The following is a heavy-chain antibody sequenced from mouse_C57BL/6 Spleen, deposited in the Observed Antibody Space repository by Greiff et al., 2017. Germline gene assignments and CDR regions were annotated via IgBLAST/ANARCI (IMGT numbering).Heavy chain of an antibody. CDR2: IYPGDGDT. J-gene: IGHJ1*03. CDR1: GYAFSSYW. D-gene: IGHD1-1*01. Sequence: VQLQESGAELVKPGASVKISCKASGYAFSSYWMNWVKQRPGKGLEWIGQIYPGDGDTNYNGKFKGKATLTADKSSSTAYMQLRSLTSEDSAVYFCARRGRDSYFDVWGTGTTVTVSS. V-gene: IGHV1-80*01. CDR3: ARRGRDSYFDV.